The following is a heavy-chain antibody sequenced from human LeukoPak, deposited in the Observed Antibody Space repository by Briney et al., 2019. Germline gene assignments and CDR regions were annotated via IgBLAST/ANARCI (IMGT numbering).Heavy chain of an antibody. CDR3: ARERRAGAAFDI. CDR1: GYMFTELC. J-gene: IGHJ3*02. D-gene: IGHD6-13*01. V-gene: IGHV1-24*01. Sequence: RAASVKVSCKVSGYMFTELCMHWVRQAPGKGLEWMGNFDPEDGETVYAQKFQGRVTMTEDTSTDTAYMELSSLRSEDTAVYYCARERRAGAAFDIWGQGTMVTVSS. CDR2: FDPEDGET.